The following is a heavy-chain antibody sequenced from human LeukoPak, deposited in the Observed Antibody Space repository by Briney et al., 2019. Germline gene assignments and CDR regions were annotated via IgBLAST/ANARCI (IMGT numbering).Heavy chain of an antibody. CDR2: MNPNSGNT. CDR3: ARGWNYYGRTGFDY. V-gene: IGHV1-8*01. Sequence: ASVKVSCKASGYTFTSYDINWVRQATGQGLEWMGWMNPNSGNTGYAQKFQGRVSMTRSTSISTAYMELSSLRSEDTALYYCARGWNYYGRTGFDYWGQGTLVTVSS. D-gene: IGHD3-10*01. CDR1: GYTFTSYD. J-gene: IGHJ4*02.